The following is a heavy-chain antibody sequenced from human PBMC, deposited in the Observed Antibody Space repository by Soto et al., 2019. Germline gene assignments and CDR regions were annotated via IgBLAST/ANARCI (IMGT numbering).Heavy chain of an antibody. V-gene: IGHV3-23*01. J-gene: IGHJ4*02. CDR3: AKSPGYCSGGSCYSGFDY. CDR2: ISGSGGST. D-gene: IGHD2-15*01. Sequence: EVQLLESGGGLVQPGGSLRLSFAASGFTFSSYAMSWVRQAPGKGLEWVSAISGSGGSTYYADSVKGRFTISRDNSKNTLYLQMNSLRAEDTAVYYCAKSPGYCSGGSCYSGFDYWGQGTLVTVSS. CDR1: GFTFSSYA.